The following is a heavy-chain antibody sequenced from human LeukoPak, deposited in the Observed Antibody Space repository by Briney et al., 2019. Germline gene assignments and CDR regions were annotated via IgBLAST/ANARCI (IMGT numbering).Heavy chain of an antibody. J-gene: IGHJ4*02. D-gene: IGHD5-18*01. Sequence: SETLSLTCTVSGGSISSYYWSWLRQPPGKGLEGLGYIYYSGSTNYNPSLKSRVTISVDTSKNQFSLKLSSVTAADTAVYYCARGHSYGYTDYFDCWGQGTLVTASS. CDR3: ARGHSYGYTDYFDC. CDR1: GGSISSYY. CDR2: IYYSGST. V-gene: IGHV4-59*01.